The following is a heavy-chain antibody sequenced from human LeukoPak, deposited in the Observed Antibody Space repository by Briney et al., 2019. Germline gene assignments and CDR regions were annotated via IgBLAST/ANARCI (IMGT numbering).Heavy chain of an antibody. CDR3: ARAYTAMVYWFDP. Sequence: ASVKVSCKASGYTFTSYYMSWVRQAPGQGLEWMGIINPSGGDTSYAQKFQGRVTMTRDTSTSTVYMELSSLRSEDTAVYYCARAYTAMVYWFDPWGQGTLVTVSS. J-gene: IGHJ5*02. CDR1: GYTFTSYY. CDR2: INPSGGDT. D-gene: IGHD5-18*01. V-gene: IGHV1-46*01.